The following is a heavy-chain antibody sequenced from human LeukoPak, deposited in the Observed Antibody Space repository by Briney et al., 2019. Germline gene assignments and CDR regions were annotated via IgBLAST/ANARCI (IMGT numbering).Heavy chain of an antibody. D-gene: IGHD6-13*01. CDR1: GYTFTSYA. CDR2: INTNTGNP. V-gene: IGHV7-4-1*02. J-gene: IGHJ5*02. CDR3: ARDLFYAPPLAAAELGHNWFDP. Sequence: GASVKVSCKASGYTFTSYAMNWVRQAPGQGLEWMGWINTNTGNPTYAQGFTGRFVFSLDTSVSTAYLQISSLKAEDTAVYYCARDLFYAPPLAAAELGHNWFDPWGQGTLVTVSS.